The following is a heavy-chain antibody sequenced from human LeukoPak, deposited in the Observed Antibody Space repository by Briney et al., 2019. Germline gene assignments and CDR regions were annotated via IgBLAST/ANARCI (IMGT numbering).Heavy chain of an antibody. V-gene: IGHV3-30*03. CDR3: ARDLSPVVRASPMGY. J-gene: IGHJ4*02. D-gene: IGHD3-10*01. CDR2: ITYDGYYK. Sequence: PGGSLRLSCAASGFTFSTYGMHWVRHAPGKGLEWVPLITYDGYYKYYSDSVKGRFTISSDTSKNTLSLQMNSLRAEDTAVYYCARDLSPVVRASPMGYWGQGTLVTVSS. CDR1: GFTFSTYG.